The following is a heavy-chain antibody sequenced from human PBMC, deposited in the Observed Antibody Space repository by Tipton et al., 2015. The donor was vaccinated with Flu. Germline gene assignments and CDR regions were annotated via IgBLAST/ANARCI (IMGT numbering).Heavy chain of an antibody. CDR2: IYYSGST. CDR1: GGSISTYY. Sequence: TLSLTCTVSGGSISTYYWSWIRQPPGKGLEWIGYIYYSGSTNYNPSPKSRVTISVDTSKNQFSLKLSSVTAADTAVYYCARDPATDDYGLGSHFDGMDVWGQGTTVTVSS. J-gene: IGHJ6*02. V-gene: IGHV4-59*12. CDR3: ARDPATDDYGLGSHFDGMDV. D-gene: IGHD3-10*01.